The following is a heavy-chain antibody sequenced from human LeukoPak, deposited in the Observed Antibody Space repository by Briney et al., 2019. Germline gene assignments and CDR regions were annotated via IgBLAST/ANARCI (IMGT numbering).Heavy chain of an antibody. D-gene: IGHD5-18*01. CDR1: GGSISSGGYS. J-gene: IGHJ4*02. CDR3: AGSGYSFDY. V-gene: IGHV4-30-2*01. CDR2: IYHSGST. Sequence: SETLSLTRAVSGGSISSGGYSWSWIRQPPGKGLEWIGCIYHSGSTYYNPSLKSRVTISVDRSKNQFSLKLSSVTAADTAVYYCAGSGYSFDYWGQGTLVTVSS.